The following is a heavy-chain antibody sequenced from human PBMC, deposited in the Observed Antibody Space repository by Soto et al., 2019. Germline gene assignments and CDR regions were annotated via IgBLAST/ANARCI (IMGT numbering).Heavy chain of an antibody. J-gene: IGHJ3*02. Sequence: GASVKVSCKASGYTFTRSGISWVRQAPGQGLEWMGWISTYNGDTNYAQTFQGRVTMTTDTSTSTVYMELSSLRSEDTAVYYCARGEYHSGSGTPPPRAFDIWGQGTMVTAS. V-gene: IGHV1-18*01. CDR3: ARGEYHSGSGTPPPRAFDI. D-gene: IGHD3-10*01. CDR2: ISTYNGDT. CDR1: GYTFTRSG.